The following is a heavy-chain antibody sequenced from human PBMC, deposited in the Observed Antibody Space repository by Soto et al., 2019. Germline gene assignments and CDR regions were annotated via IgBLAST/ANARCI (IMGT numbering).Heavy chain of an antibody. J-gene: IGHJ4*02. CDR1: GYTFTSYD. CDR2: MNPNSGNT. V-gene: IGHV1-8*01. Sequence: QVQLVQSGAEVKKPGASVKVSCKASGYTFTSYDINWVRQATGQGLEWMGWMNPNSGNTGYAQKFQGRVTMTRNTSINTAYMELCSLRSEDTAVYYCARVNEWLGALEYWGQGTLVTVSS. D-gene: IGHD6-19*01. CDR3: ARVNEWLGALEY.